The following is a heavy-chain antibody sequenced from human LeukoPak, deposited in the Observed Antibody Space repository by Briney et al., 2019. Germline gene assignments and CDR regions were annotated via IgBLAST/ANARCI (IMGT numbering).Heavy chain of an antibody. CDR2: ISTNTGNP. CDR3: ARVMVRGVPVVAY. D-gene: IGHD3-10*01. Sequence: GASVKVSFKASGYIFTTYTMNWVRQAPGQGVEWMGWISTNTGNPTYAQGFTGRFVFSLDTSVSTAYLQISSLKAEDTAVYYCARVMVRGVPVVAYWGQGTLVTVSS. J-gene: IGHJ4*02. CDR1: GYIFTTYT. V-gene: IGHV7-4-1*02.